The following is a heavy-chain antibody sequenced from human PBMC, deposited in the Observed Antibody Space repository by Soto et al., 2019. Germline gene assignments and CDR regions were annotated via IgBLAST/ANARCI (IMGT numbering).Heavy chain of an antibody. D-gene: IGHD3-22*01. J-gene: IGHJ3*02. CDR2: IKQDGSEK. V-gene: IGHV3-7*03. CDR3: ARYAHVGNIVVVIRDDFDI. Sequence: QAGGSLRLSCAASGFTFSSYWMSWVRQAPGKGLEWVANIKQDGSEKYYVDSVKGRFTISRDNAKNSLYLQMNSLRAEDTAVYYCARYAHVGNIVVVIRDDFDIWGQGTMVTVSS. CDR1: GFTFSSYW.